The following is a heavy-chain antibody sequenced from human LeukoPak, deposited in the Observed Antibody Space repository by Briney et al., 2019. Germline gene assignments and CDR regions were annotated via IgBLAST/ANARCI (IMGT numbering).Heavy chain of an antibody. D-gene: IGHD6-19*01. Sequence: GGSLRLSCAASGFTVSSNYMSWVRQAPGKGLEWVSVIYSGGSTYYADSVKGRFTISRDNSKNTLYLQMNSLRAEDTAVYYCARRISGWIFDYWGQGTLVTVSS. CDR2: IYSGGST. CDR1: GFTVSSNY. V-gene: IGHV3-53*01. CDR3: ARRISGWIFDY. J-gene: IGHJ4*02.